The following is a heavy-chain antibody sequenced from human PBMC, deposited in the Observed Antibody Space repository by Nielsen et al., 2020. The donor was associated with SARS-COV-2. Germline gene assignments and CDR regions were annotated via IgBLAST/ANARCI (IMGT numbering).Heavy chain of an antibody. Sequence: GESLKISCAASGFTFSSYSMNWVRQAPGKGLEWVSSISSSSSYIYYADSVKGRFTISRDNAKNSLYLQMNSLRAEDTAVYYCARDDNSGYDFWSGYLSYWGQGTLVTVSS. CDR2: ISSSSSYI. V-gene: IGHV3-21*01. D-gene: IGHD3-3*01. CDR3: ARDDNSGYDFWSGYLSY. J-gene: IGHJ4*02. CDR1: GFTFSSYS.